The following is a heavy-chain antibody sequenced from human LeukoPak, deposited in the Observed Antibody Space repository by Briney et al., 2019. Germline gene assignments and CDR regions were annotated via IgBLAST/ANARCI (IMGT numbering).Heavy chain of an antibody. V-gene: IGHV3-74*01. CDR3: ARYDSHYVDY. Sequence: PGGSLRLSCAASGFTFSDYYMSWIRQAPGKGLEWVSRINSDGSSTSYADSVKGRFTISRDNAKNTLYLQMNSLRAEDTAVYYCARYDSHYVDYWGQGTLVTVSS. D-gene: IGHD3-9*01. CDR2: INSDGSST. J-gene: IGHJ4*02. CDR1: GFTFSDYY.